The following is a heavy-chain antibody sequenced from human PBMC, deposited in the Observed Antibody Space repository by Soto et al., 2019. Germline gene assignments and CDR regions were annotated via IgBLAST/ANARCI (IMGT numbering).Heavy chain of an antibody. D-gene: IGHD5-12*01. CDR1: GASISSGDYY. CDR2: IYYTGNT. Sequence: QVQLQESGPGLVKPSQSLSLSCTDSGASISSGDYYWSWIRQPPGKGLEWIGYIYYTGNTVFNPSLKSRVSISVDTSKNQFSLKLNPVTAADTAVYYCSSLPDGYTSGLDYWGQGTLVTVSS. CDR3: SSLPDGYTSGLDY. V-gene: IGHV4-30-4*01. J-gene: IGHJ4*02.